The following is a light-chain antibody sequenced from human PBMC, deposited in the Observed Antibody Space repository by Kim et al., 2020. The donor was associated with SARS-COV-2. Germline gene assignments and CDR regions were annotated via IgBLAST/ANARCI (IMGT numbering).Light chain of an antibody. Sequence: QSALTQPRSVSGSPRQSVTISCTGTSRDVGGYNYVSWYQQHPGKAPKVLIYDVNRRPSGVPDRFSGSKSANTASLTISGLQAEDEADYYCCSYAGSYTFYVFGTGTKVTVL. J-gene: IGLJ1*01. CDR2: DVN. CDR3: CSYAGSYTFYV. V-gene: IGLV2-11*01. CDR1: SRDVGGYNY.